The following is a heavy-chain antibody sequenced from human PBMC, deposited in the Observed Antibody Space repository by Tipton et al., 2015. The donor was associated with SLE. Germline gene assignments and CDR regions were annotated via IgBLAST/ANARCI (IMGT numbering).Heavy chain of an antibody. Sequence: TLSLTCAVYGGSISSRNWWSWIRQPPGKGLEWIGEIDHSGSTNYNPSLESRVTISIDKSRNQFSLKLNSVTAADTVVYYCAKDYNYDYPDYNWGQGTLVIVSS. J-gene: IGHJ4*02. CDR2: IDHSGST. CDR1: GGSISSRNW. D-gene: IGHD4-17*01. V-gene: IGHV4-4*02. CDR3: AKDYNYDYPDYN.